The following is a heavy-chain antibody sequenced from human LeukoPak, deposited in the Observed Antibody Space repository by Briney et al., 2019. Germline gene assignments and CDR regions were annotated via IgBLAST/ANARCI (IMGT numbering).Heavy chain of an antibody. CDR2: ISGSGDST. CDR1: GFTFSTYA. J-gene: IGHJ4*02. Sequence: GGSLRLSCAASGFTFSTYAVTWVRQAPGKGLEWVSTISGSGDSTYYADSVKGRFTISRDNSKDTLYLQMSSVRVDDTAVYYCARDRGRYYDSRGFYWGYYFDSRGQGILVTVST. CDR3: ARDRGRYYDSRGFYWGYYFDS. D-gene: IGHD3-22*01. V-gene: IGHV3-23*01.